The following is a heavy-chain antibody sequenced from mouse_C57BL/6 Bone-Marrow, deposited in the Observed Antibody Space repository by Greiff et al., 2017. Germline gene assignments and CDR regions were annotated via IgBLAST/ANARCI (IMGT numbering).Heavy chain of an antibody. J-gene: IGHJ1*03. CDR2: IYPGSGST. V-gene: IGHV1-55*01. CDR1: GYTFTSYW. CDR3: ARGAVVAHWYFDV. Sequence: VKLQQSGAELVKPGASVKMSCKASGYTFTSYWITWVKQRPGQGLEWIGDIYPGSGSTNYNEKFKSKATLTVDTSSSTAYMQLSSLTSEDSAVYYCARGAVVAHWYFDVWGTGTTVTVSS. D-gene: IGHD1-1*01.